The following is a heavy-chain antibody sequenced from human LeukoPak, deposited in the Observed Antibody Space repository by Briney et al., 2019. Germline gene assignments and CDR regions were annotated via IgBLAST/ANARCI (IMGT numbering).Heavy chain of an antibody. Sequence: PGGSLRLSCVVSGFTFSDYWMSWVRQAPGKGLEWLINIRPDGGEKYFVDSVKGRFTISRDNAKNSLYLQMSSPRAEDTAVYYCARDLSGPSVYWGQGTLVTVSS. CDR2: IRPDGGEK. CDR1: GFTFSDYW. CDR3: ARDLSGPSVY. V-gene: IGHV3-7*01. D-gene: IGHD2-15*01. J-gene: IGHJ4*02.